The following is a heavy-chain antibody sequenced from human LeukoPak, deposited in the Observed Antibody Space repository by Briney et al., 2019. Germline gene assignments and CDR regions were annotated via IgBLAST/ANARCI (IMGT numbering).Heavy chain of an antibody. D-gene: IGHD2-21*02. CDR3: AKGSEICGGDCYPNWFDP. J-gene: IGHJ5*02. Sequence: GGSLRLSCAASGFTFSDYYMSWIRQAPGKGLEWVSAISGSGGSTYYADSVKGRFTISRDNSKNTLYLQMNSLRAEDTAVYYCAKGSEICGGDCYPNWFDPWGQGTLVTVSS. V-gene: IGHV3-23*01. CDR1: GFTFSDYY. CDR2: ISGSGGST.